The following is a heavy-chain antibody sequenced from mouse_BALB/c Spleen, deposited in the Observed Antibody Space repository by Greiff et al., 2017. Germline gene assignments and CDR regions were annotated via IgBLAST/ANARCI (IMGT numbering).Heavy chain of an antibody. J-gene: IGHJ1*01. V-gene: IGHV5-6-5*01. Sequence: EVKVVESGGGLVKPGGSLKLSCAASGFTFSSYAMSWVRQTPEKRLEWVASISSGGSTYYPDSVKGRFTISRDNARNILYLQMSSLRSEDTAMYYCARGHGNYVYFDVWGAGTTVTVSS. D-gene: IGHD2-1*01. CDR3: ARGHGNYVYFDV. CDR2: ISSGGST. CDR1: GFTFSSYA.